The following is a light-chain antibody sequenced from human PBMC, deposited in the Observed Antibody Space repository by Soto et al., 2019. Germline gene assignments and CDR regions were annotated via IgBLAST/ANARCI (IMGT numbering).Light chain of an antibody. V-gene: IGLV2-14*01. J-gene: IGLJ2*01. CDR3: SSYTSSSIVV. CDR2: DVS. Sequence: QSALTQPASVSGSPGQSITISCTGTSSDVGGYNYVSWYQQHPGKAPKLIIYDVSNRPSGVSNRFSGSKSGNTASLTISGLQAEDEADYYSSSYTSSSIVVSGGGTQLTVL. CDR1: SSDVGGYNY.